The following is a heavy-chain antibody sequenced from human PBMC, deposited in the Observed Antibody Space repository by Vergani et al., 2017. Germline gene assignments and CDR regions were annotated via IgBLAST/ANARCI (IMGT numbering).Heavy chain of an antibody. CDR2: IYPADSDT. D-gene: IGHD1-1*01. J-gene: IGHJ4*02. CDR1: EYSFGNYL. V-gene: IGHV5-51*01. Sequence: EVELVQSGPEMRKPGESLKISCKGSEYSFGNYLIVLVRQMPGKGLEWMGIIYPADSDTRYSPSFQGQVTISADKSISTAFLQWDSLKASDTALYYCARHTTYTDSWGQGTLVTVSS. CDR3: ARHTTYTDS.